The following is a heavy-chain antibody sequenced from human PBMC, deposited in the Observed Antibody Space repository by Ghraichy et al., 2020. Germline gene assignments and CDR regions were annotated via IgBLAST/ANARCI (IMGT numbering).Heavy chain of an antibody. J-gene: IGHJ6*02. CDR2: ISYDASNK. V-gene: IGHV3-30*18. Sequence: GGSLRLSCAASGFTFSSYGMHWVRQAPGNGLEWVAVISYDASNKYYADSVKGRFTISRDNSKNTLYLQMNSLRAEDTAVYYCAKDALLWFGESTFYYYYGMDVWSQGTTVTVSS. CDR3: AKDALLWFGESTFYYYYGMDV. CDR1: GFTFSSYG. D-gene: IGHD3-10*01.